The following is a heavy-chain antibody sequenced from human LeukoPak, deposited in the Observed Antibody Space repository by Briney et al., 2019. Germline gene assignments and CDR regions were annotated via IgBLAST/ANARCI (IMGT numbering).Heavy chain of an antibody. Sequence: ASVKVSCKDSGYTFTEYYIHWVRLAPGQGLEWMGWFNPNTGGANYAQNFEGRVTMTRDTSISTAYMELSSLTSDDTAVCYCATRRDSRGYYYCMDVWGQGATVTVSS. CDR3: ATRRDSRGYYYCMDV. CDR1: GYTFTEYY. J-gene: IGHJ6*02. V-gene: IGHV1-2*02. D-gene: IGHD3-22*01. CDR2: FNPNTGGA.